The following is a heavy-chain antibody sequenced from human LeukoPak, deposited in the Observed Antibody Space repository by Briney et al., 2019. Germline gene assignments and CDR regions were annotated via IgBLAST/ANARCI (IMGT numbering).Heavy chain of an antibody. CDR2: IYYSGST. CDR1: GGSISSYY. Sequence: SETLSLTCTVSGGSISSYYWSWIRQPPGKRLEWIGYIYYSGSTNYNPSLKSRVTISVDTSKNQFSLKLSSVTAADTAVYYCARAPYSYTWRYFDYWGQGTLVTVSS. J-gene: IGHJ4*02. D-gene: IGHD5-18*01. CDR3: ARAPYSYTWRYFDY. V-gene: IGHV4-59*01.